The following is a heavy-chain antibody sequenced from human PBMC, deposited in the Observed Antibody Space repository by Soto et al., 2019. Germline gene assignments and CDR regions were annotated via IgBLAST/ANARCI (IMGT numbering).Heavy chain of an antibody. V-gene: IGHV1-69*01. J-gene: IGHJ6*02. Sequence: QVQLVQSGPEVKKTGTSVKVSCKASGGTFSSRAISWVRQAPGQGLEWMGGIIPVFGRVNYAEKFQDRVTITADESTGTVYMELSSLRSEDTALYYSANSRGGTFLGYHGMDIWGQGTTVSVSS. CDR2: IIPVFGRV. CDR1: GGTFSSRA. CDR3: ANSRGGTFLGYHGMDI. D-gene: IGHD3-16*01.